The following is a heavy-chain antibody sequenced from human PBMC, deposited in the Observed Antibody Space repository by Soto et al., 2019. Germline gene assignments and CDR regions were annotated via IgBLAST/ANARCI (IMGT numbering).Heavy chain of an antibody. J-gene: IGHJ4*02. Sequence: EVQLVESGGGLVKPGGSLRLSCAASGFTFSSYSMNWVRQAPGKGLEWVSSISSSSSYIYYADSVKGRFTISRDNAKNSLYLQMTSLRAEDTAVYYCARGATGHFDYCGQGTLVTVSS. CDR2: ISSSSSYI. V-gene: IGHV3-21*01. D-gene: IGHD1-26*01. CDR3: ARGATGHFDY. CDR1: GFTFSSYS.